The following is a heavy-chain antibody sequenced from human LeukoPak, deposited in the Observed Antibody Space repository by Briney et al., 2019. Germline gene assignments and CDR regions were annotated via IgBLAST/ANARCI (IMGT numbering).Heavy chain of an antibody. CDR1: GDCITCHQ. J-gene: IGHJ6*02. CDR3: ARDRRTYHVLLSPPSWHHGVYV. CDR2: IYYSGST. Sequence: SETLLLSFSIHGDCITCHQWATVRQPPGKGLEWIGYIYYSGSTNYNPSLKSRVTISVDTSKNQFSLKLSSVPAAETAVYYCARDRRTYHVLLSPPSWHHGVYVWGQGTTVTVSS. V-gene: IGHV4-59*11. D-gene: IGHD2-2*01.